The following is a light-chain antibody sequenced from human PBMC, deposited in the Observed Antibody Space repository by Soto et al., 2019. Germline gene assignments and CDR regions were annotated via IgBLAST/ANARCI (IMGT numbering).Light chain of an antibody. CDR1: QSVSSN. J-gene: IGKJ5*01. CDR3: QQYSNWPLIT. V-gene: IGKV3-15*01. Sequence: EIVLTQSPATVSLSPGERATLSCRASQSVSSNLAWYQQKRGQAPRLLIYGTSTRATGIPARFSGSGSGTEFTLTISSRQSEDFAVYYCQQYSNWPLITFGQGTRLEIK. CDR2: GTS.